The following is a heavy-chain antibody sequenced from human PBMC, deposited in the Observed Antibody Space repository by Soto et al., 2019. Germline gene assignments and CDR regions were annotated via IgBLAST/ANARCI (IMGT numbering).Heavy chain of an antibody. V-gene: IGHV3-23*01. CDR3: AKRQSFDFWSGYLPFFDY. CDR1: AINFRSYA. D-gene: IGHD3-3*01. Sequence: GSLRLSCSASAINFRSYAMSWVRQAPGKGLEWVSAVGGSGSDTYYADSVKGRFTISRDDSKNTLYLHMSSLRVEDTAIYYCAKRQSFDFWSGYLPFFDYWGQGTPVTVSS. J-gene: IGHJ4*02. CDR2: VGGSGSDT.